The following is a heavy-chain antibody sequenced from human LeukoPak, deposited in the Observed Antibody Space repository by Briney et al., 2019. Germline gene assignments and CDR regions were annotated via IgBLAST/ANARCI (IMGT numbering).Heavy chain of an antibody. D-gene: IGHD3-10*01. J-gene: IGHJ4*02. CDR1: GYFISTGYY. CDR2: ISWDGGST. CDR3: AKDMAAYYYASGNIDY. V-gene: IGHV3-43D*03. Sequence: PSETLSLTCTVSGYFISTGYYWGWVRQAPGKGLEWVSLISWDGGSTYYADSVKGRFTISRDNSKNSLYLQMNSLRAEDTALYYCAKDMAAYYYASGNIDYWGQGTLVTVSS.